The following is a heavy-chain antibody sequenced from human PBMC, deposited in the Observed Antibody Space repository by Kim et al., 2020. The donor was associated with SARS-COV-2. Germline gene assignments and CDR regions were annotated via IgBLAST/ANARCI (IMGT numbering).Heavy chain of an antibody. Sequence: ASVKVSCKASGHTFTSYDINWVRQATGQGLEWMGWMNPNSGNTGYAQKFQGRVTMTRNTSISTAYMELSSLRSEDTAVYYCARGLPPPYYYDSSGYRPSYYFDYWGQGTLVTVSS. CDR3: ARGLPPPYYYDSSGYRPSYYFDY. J-gene: IGHJ4*02. CDR1: GHTFTSYD. CDR2: MNPNSGNT. V-gene: IGHV1-8*01. D-gene: IGHD3-22*01.